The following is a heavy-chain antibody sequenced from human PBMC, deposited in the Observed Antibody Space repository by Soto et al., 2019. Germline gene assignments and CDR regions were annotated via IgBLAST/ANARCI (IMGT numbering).Heavy chain of an antibody. CDR1: GGTFSSYA. D-gene: IGHD3-9*01. Sequence: SVKVSCKASGGTFSSYAISWVRQAPGQGLEWMGGIIPIFGTANYAQKFQGRVTITADESTSTAYMELSSLRSEDTAVYYCARGASKYYDILTGAYFDYWGQGTLVTVSS. CDR3: ARGASKYYDILTGAYFDY. J-gene: IGHJ4*02. CDR2: IIPIFGTA. V-gene: IGHV1-69*13.